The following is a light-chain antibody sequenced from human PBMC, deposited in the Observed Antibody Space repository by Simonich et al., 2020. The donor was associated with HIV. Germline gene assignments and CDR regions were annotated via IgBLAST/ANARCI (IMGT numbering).Light chain of an antibody. J-gene: IGLJ3*02. CDR1: NSNIGSNT. CDR2: NCT. CDR3: AAWDDSLNGPV. V-gene: IGLV1-44*01. Sequence: QSVLTQPPSASETPGQRVTISCSGSNSNIGSNTINWYQQFPGTAPKLLIYNCTQRPSGVPDRFSGSKSGTSASLAISGLQSDDEADYSCAAWDDSLNGPVFGGGTKLTVL.